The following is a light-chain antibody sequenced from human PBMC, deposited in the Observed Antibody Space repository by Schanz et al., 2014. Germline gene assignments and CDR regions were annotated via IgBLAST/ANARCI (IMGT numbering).Light chain of an antibody. CDR3: QQYDNLSPLT. J-gene: IGKJ4*01. V-gene: IGKV1-33*01. CDR2: DAS. CDR1: QDINNF. Sequence: DIQMTQSPSSLSASVGDRVTITCQASQDINNFLNWYQQKPGKAPKLLIYDASNLEVGVPSRFSGSGSGIHFTFTISSLQPEDIATYYCQQYDNLSPLTFGGGTKVEIK.